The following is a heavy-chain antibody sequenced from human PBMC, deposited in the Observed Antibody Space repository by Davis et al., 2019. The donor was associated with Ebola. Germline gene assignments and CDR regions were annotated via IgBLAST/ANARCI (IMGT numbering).Heavy chain of an antibody. J-gene: IGHJ4*02. CDR2: IYYSGST. Sequence: PSETLSLTCTVSGGSISSGDYYWSWIRQPPGKGLEWIGYIYYSGSTYYNPSLKSRVTISVDTSKNQFSLKLSSVTAADTAVYYCARGEVVTPFDYWGQGTLVTVSS. CDR1: GGSISSGDYY. CDR3: ARGEVVTPFDY. V-gene: IGHV4-30-4*01. D-gene: IGHD3-22*01.